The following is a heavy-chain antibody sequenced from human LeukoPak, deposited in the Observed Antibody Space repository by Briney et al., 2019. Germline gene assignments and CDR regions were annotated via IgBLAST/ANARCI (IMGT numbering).Heavy chain of an antibody. Sequence: QPGGSLRLSCAASGFTFSSYAMSWVRQAPGKGLEWVSAISGSGGSTYYADSVKGRFTISRDNSKNTLYLQMNSLRAEDTAVYYCAKYGSGSYYDGPYFDYWGQGTLVTVSS. CDR1: GFTFSSYA. V-gene: IGHV3-23*01. D-gene: IGHD3-10*01. CDR3: AKYGSGSYYDGPYFDY. J-gene: IGHJ4*02. CDR2: ISGSGGST.